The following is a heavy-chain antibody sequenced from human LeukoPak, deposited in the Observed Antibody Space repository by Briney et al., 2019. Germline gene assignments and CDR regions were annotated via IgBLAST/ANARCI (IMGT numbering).Heavy chain of an antibody. CDR2: ISYDGSNK. J-gene: IGHJ4*02. CDR1: GFTFSSYA. Sequence: PGGSLRLSCAASGFTFSSYAMHWVRQAPGRGLEWVAVISYDGSNKYYADSVKGRFTISRDNSKNTLYLQMNSLRAEDTAVYYCAREEYSSSPLDYWGQGTLVTVSS. CDR3: AREEYSSSPLDY. D-gene: IGHD6-6*01. V-gene: IGHV3-30*04.